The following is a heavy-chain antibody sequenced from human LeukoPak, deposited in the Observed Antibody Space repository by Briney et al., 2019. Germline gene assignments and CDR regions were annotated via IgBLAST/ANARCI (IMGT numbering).Heavy chain of an antibody. CDR2: INHSGST. Sequence: KPSETLSLTCAVYGGSFSGYYWSWTRQPPGKGLEWIGEINHSGSTNYNPSLKSRVTISVDTSKNQFSLKLSSVTAADTAVYYCARGSLRYFDWLLFYYFDYWGQGTLVTVSS. V-gene: IGHV4-34*01. CDR1: GGSFSGYY. CDR3: ARGSLRYFDWLLFYYFDY. J-gene: IGHJ4*02. D-gene: IGHD3-9*01.